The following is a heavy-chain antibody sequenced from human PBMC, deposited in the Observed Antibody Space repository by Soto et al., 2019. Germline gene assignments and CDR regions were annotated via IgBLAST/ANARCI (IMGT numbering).Heavy chain of an antibody. Sequence: QVQLVQSGAEVKKPGSSLKVSCKVSGGSFSSYGFNWVRQAPGQGLEWMGGIIPMFGITNHTQKFQDRMTISAAASTSTASMQLSSLGSDDTAIYFCASDRGYGRVNWGQGTLITVSS. CDR3: ASDRGYGRVN. CDR2: IIPMFGIT. J-gene: IGHJ4*02. CDR1: GGSFSSYG. V-gene: IGHV1-69*12. D-gene: IGHD2-15*01.